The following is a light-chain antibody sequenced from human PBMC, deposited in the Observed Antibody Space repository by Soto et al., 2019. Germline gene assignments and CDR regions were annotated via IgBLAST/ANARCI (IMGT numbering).Light chain of an antibody. Sequence: EIVMTQSPATLSVSPGERATLSCGASQSVSSNLAWYQQKPGQAPRLLIYGASTRATGIPARFSGSGSGTEFPLTISSLQSEDFAVYYCQQYNNLPRTFGQGTKVEIK. CDR2: GAS. V-gene: IGKV3-15*01. CDR1: QSVSSN. J-gene: IGKJ1*01. CDR3: QQYNNLPRT.